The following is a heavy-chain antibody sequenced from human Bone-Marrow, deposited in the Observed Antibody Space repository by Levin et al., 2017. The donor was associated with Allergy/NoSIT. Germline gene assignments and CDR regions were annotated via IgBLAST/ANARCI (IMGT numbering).Heavy chain of an antibody. CDR3: ARSPLGPGGLSAFDI. V-gene: IGHV4-59*01. D-gene: IGHD3-10*01. J-gene: IGHJ3*02. CDR1: GGSISSSY. CDR2: IYYSGST. Sequence: SQTLSLTCTVSGGSISSSYWSWIRQPPGKGLEWIGYIYYSGSTNYNPSLKSRVTISVDTSKNQFSLKLSSVTAADTAVYYCARSPLGPGGLSAFDIWGQGTMVTVSS.